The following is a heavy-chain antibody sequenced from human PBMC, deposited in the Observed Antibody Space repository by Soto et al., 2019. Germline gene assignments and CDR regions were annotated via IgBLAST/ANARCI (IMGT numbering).Heavy chain of an antibody. V-gene: IGHV3-48*02. CDR2: ISSSSSTI. D-gene: IGHD6-19*01. CDR3: AREQGIAVAGTHSYYYGMDV. Sequence: EVQLVESGGGLVQPGGSLRLSCAASGFTFSSYSMNWVRQAPGKGLEWVSYISSSSSTIYYADSVKGRFTISRDNAKNSLYLQMNSLRDEDTAVYYCAREQGIAVAGTHSYYYGMDVWGQGTTVTVSS. CDR1: GFTFSSYS. J-gene: IGHJ6*02.